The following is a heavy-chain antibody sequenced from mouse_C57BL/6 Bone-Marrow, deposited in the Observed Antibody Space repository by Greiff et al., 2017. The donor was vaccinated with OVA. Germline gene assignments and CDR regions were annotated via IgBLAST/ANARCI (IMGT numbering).Heavy chain of an antibody. CDR3: ASLQDFDY. Sequence: EVQLVESGPGLVKPSQSLSLTCSVTGYSITSGYYWNWIRQFPGNKLEWMGYISYDGSNNYNPSLKNRISITRDTSKNQFFLKLNSVTTEDTATYYCASLQDFDYWGQGTTLTVSS. J-gene: IGHJ2*01. CDR1: GYSITSGYY. CDR2: ISYDGSN. V-gene: IGHV3-6*01.